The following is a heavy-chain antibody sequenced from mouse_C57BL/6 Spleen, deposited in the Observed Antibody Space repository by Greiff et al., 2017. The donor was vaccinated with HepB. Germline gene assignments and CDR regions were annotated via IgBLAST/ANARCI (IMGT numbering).Heavy chain of an antibody. CDR2: IDPETGGT. CDR3: TRWGHYYGSSWYFDV. CDR1: GYTFTDYE. Sequence: QVQLKQSGAELVRPGASVTLSCKASGYTFTDYEMHWVKQTPVHGLEWIGAIDPETGGTAYNQKFKGKAILTADKSSSTAYMELRSLTSEDSAVYYCTRWGHYYGSSWYFDVWGTGTTVTVSS. D-gene: IGHD1-1*01. J-gene: IGHJ1*03. V-gene: IGHV1-15*01.